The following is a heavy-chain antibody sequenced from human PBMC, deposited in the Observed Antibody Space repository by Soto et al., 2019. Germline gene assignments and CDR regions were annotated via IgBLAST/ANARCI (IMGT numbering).Heavy chain of an antibody. D-gene: IGHD3-10*01. CDR2: IIPLFGTA. CDR3: ATELGENPASPFDA. J-gene: IGHJ4*02. CDR1: GVTFSSET. V-gene: IGHV1-69*01. Sequence: QVQLVPAGADVKKPGSSVKVSCQASGVTFSSETLGWVRQAPGQGLDWVGGIIPLFGTASYAQTFQGSATITAEESTSTVYMELSSLRSDDTDVYFCATELGENPASPFDAWGQGTLVTVSS.